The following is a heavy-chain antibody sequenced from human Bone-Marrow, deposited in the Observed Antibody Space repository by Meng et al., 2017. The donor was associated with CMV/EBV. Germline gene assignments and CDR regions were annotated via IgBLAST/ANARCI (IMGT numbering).Heavy chain of an antibody. V-gene: IGHV1-18*01. J-gene: IGHJ4*02. CDR1: GYTFTSYG. CDR3: ASSKAAAGDY. D-gene: IGHD6-13*01. Sequence: ASVKVSCKASGYTFTSYGISWVRQAPGQGLEWMGWISAYNGNTNYAQKLQGRVTMTRNTSISTAYMGLSSLRSEDTAVYYCASSKAAAGDYWGQGTLVTVSS. CDR2: ISAYNGNT.